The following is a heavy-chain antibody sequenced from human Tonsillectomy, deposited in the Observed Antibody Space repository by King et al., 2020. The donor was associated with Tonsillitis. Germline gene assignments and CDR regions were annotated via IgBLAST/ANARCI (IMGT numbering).Heavy chain of an antibody. Sequence: DVQLVESGGGLVQPGGSLRLSCAASGFTFSSYWMVWVRQAPGKGLEWVANIKQDGSDKNYVDSVKGRFIISRDNAKNSLYLQMNSLRAEDTAGYYCAREYWGPNYWGQGTLVPVPS. CDR1: GFTFSSYW. CDR2: IKQDGSDK. J-gene: IGHJ4*02. CDR3: AREYWGPNY. D-gene: IGHD2-8*02. V-gene: IGHV3-7*03.